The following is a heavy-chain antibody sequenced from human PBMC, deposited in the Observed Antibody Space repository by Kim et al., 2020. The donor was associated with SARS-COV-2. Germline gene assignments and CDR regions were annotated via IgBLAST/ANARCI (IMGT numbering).Heavy chain of an antibody. J-gene: IGHJ4*02. CDR2: ISYDGSNK. CDR3: AKERVGESAD. CDR1: GFTFSSYG. V-gene: IGHV3-30*18. Sequence: GGSLRLSCAASGFTFSSYGMHWVRQAPGKGLEWVAVISYDGSNKYYADSVKGRFTISRDNSKNTLYLQMNSLRAEDTAVYYCAKERVGESADWGQGTLVTVSS. D-gene: IGHD3-10*01.